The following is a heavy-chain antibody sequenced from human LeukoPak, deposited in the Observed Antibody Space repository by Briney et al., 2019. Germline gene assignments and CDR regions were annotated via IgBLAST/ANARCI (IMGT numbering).Heavy chain of an antibody. D-gene: IGHD3-10*01. CDR3: ARDYASGSWYSDY. J-gene: IGHJ4*02. V-gene: IGHV1-18*01. CDR2: ISGYNGNT. CDR1: GYTFTKYD. Sequence: ASVKVSCKASGYTFTKYDFSWVRQAPGQGLEWMGWISGYNGNTNYAQKLRGRVTMTMDTSTSTAYMELRSLRSDDTAVYYCARDYASGSWYSDYWGQGTLVTVSS.